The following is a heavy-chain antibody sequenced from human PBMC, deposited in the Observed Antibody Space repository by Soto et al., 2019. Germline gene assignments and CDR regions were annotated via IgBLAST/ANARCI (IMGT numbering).Heavy chain of an antibody. V-gene: IGHV3-11*01. J-gene: IGHJ6*03. CDR1: GFTFSDYY. CDR2: ISSSGSTI. D-gene: IGHD3-3*01. Sequence: GGSLRLSCAASGFTFSDYYMSWIRQAPGKGLEWVSYISSSGSTIYYADSVKGRFTISRDNAKNSLYLQMNSLRAEDTAVYYCARDSRLRFLEWTPPYMDVWGKGTTVTVSS. CDR3: ARDSRLRFLEWTPPYMDV.